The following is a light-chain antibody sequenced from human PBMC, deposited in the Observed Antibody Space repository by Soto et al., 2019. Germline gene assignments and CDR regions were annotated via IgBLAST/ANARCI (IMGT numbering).Light chain of an antibody. CDR2: GAS. V-gene: IGKV1-39*01. Sequence: DIQMTQSPSSLSASVGDRVTITCRASENIKTLLHWYQKKPGKAPKLLVYGASSLHSGVPSRFSGSGSGTDFTLSISGLQPEEFASYYCQQSFSNVLTFGGGTKVEIK. J-gene: IGKJ4*01. CDR1: ENIKTL. CDR3: QQSFSNVLT.